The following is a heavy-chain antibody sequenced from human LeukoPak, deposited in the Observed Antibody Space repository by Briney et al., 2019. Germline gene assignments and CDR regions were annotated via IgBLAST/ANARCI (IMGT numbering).Heavy chain of an antibody. Sequence: SETLSLTCTVSGGSISSGDYYWSWIRQPPGKGLEWIGYIYYSGSTYYNPSLKSRVTISVDTSKNQFSLKLSSATAADTAVYYCARGHYGGNSPADDAFDIWGQGTMVTVSS. J-gene: IGHJ3*02. D-gene: IGHD4-23*01. CDR2: IYYSGST. CDR1: GGSISSGDYY. V-gene: IGHV4-30-4*01. CDR3: ARGHYGGNSPADDAFDI.